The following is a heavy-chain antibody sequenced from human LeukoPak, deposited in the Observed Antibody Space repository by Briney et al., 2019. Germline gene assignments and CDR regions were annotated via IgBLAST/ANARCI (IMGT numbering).Heavy chain of an antibody. D-gene: IGHD5-18*01. Sequence: SVKVSCKASGFTFTSSAVQWVRQARGQRLEWIGWVVVGSGNTDYAQKFQERVTITRDMSTSTAYMELSSLRSEDTAVYYCAAHPGYSYGKPYYGMDVWGQGTTVTVSS. CDR3: AAHPGYSYGKPYYGMDV. V-gene: IGHV1-58*01. CDR1: GFTFTSSA. J-gene: IGHJ6*02. CDR2: VVVGSGNT.